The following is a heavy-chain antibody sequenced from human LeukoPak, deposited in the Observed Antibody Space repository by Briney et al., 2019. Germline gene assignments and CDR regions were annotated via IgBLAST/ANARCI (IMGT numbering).Heavy chain of an antibody. J-gene: IGHJ4*02. CDR2: INHSGST. V-gene: IGHV4-34*01. CDR1: GGSFSGYY. D-gene: IGHD3-22*01. CDR3: ASGTTYYYDSSGYYYADY. Sequence: PSETLSLTCAVYGGSFSGYYWSWIRQPPGKGLEWIGEINHSGSTNYNPSLKSRVTISVDTSKNQFSLKLSSVTAADTAVYYCASGTTYYYDSSGYYYADYWGQGTLVTVSS.